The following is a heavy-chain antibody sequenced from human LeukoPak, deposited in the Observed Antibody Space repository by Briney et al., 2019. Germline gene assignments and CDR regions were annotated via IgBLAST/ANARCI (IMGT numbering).Heavy chain of an antibody. CDR2: INPTGGST. D-gene: IGHD1-14*01. CDR3: ARLSQYSMTPHRSGLHY. Sequence: GASVKVSCKASGYTFTTYYIHWVRQAPGQGLEWMGIINPTGGSTTYAQKFQGGVTMTRDTSTSTVFMEVNSLRSEDTAVYFCARLSQYSMTPHRSGLHYWGQGTLVIVSS. J-gene: IGHJ4*02. V-gene: IGHV1-46*01. CDR1: GYTFTTYY.